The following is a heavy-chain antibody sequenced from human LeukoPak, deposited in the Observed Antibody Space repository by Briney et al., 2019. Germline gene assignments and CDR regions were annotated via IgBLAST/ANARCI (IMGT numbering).Heavy chain of an antibody. CDR2: IRSKEYSYAT. CDR1: GFIFSASP. V-gene: IGHV3-73*01. J-gene: IGHJ6*02. CDR3: ARRIGDSYFYGMDL. Sequence: PGGSLKLSCAASGFIFSASPIHWVRQASGKGLEWVGRIRSKEYSYATACAELLRGRCTVSRDDSENTAYLQMSSLKTEDTAVYYCARRIGDSYFYGMDLWGQGTPVTVSS. D-gene: IGHD3-16*02.